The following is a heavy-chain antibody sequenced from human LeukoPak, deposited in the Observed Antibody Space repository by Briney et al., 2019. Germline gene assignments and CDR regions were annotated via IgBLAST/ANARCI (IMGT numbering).Heavy chain of an antibody. CDR2: IRSKANSYAT. CDR3: TRNPPRDYYDSSGYYYFDY. V-gene: IGHV3-73*01. CDR1: GFTFSGSA. Sequence: GGSLRLSCAASGFTFSGSAMHWVRQASGKGLEWVGRIRSKANSYATAYAALVKGRFTISRDDSKNTAYLQMNSLKTEDTAVYYCTRNPPRDYYDSSGYYYFDYWGQGTLVTVSS. J-gene: IGHJ4*02. D-gene: IGHD3-22*01.